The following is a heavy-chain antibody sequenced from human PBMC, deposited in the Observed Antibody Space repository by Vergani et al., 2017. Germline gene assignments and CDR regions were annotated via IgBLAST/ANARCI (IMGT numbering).Heavy chain of an antibody. D-gene: IGHD6-13*01. V-gene: IGHV1-69*12. Sequence: QVQLVQSGAEVKKPGSSVKVSCKASGGTFSSYAISWVRQAPGQGLEWMGGITPIFGTANYAQKFQGRVTITADESTSTAYMELSSLRSEDTAVYYCAGKSIAAAGTNWFDPWGQGTLVTVSS. CDR2: ITPIFGTA. J-gene: IGHJ5*02. CDR1: GGTFSSYA. CDR3: AGKSIAAAGTNWFDP.